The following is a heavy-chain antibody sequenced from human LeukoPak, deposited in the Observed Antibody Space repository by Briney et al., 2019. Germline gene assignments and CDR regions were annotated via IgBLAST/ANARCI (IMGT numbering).Heavy chain of an antibody. CDR1: GFIFSSYS. Sequence: PGGSLRLSCEASGFIFSSYSMNWVRQAPGKGLEWVSYISSRSNTIYYADSVKGRFTISRDNAKNSLFLQINSLRAEDTAVYYCARDRWDYDYRKYNFDYWGQGTLVTVSS. J-gene: IGHJ4*02. V-gene: IGHV3-48*01. CDR3: ARDRWDYDYRKYNFDY. D-gene: IGHD4-11*01. CDR2: ISSRSNTI.